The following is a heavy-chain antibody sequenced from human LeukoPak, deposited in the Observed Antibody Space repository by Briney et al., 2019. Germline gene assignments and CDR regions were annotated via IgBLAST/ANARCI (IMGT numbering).Heavy chain of an antibody. CDR2: MNPNSGNT. CDR1: GYTFTSYD. CDR3: ARVDTAMAYYYYGMDV. D-gene: IGHD5-18*01. V-gene: IGHV1-8*01. J-gene: IGHJ6*02. Sequence: ASVKVSCKASGYTFTSYDINWVRQATGQGREWMGWMNPNSGNTGYAQKFQGRVTMTRNTSISTAYMELSSLRSEDTAVYYCARVDTAMAYYYYGMDVWGQGTTVTVSS.